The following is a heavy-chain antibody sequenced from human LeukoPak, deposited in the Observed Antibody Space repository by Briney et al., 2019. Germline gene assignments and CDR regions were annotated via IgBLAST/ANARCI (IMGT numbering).Heavy chain of an antibody. CDR2: VYSSGSA. J-gene: IGHJ5*01. CDR3: ARVAVVYSGNILKYFFCS. D-gene: IGHD4-23*01. V-gene: IGHV4-59*01. Sequence: TSETLSLTCTGSGFSISSYYWSWIRQPPGKGLESIGNVYSSGSANYNPSLKSRVIISVDTTKNQFSLKLNPVTAADTAIYFCARVAVVYSGNILKYFFCSWGQGTPVTASS. CDR1: GFSISSYY.